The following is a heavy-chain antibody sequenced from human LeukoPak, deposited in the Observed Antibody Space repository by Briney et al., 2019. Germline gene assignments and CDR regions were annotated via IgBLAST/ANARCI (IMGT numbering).Heavy chain of an antibody. Sequence: ASVKVSCKVSGYTLTELSMHRVRQAPGKGLEWMGGFDPEDGEAIYAQKFQGRVTMTEDTPTDTAYMELSSLRSEDTAVYYCATLYYDSSGYCFDYWGQGTLVTVSS. D-gene: IGHD3-22*01. CDR2: FDPEDGEA. V-gene: IGHV1-24*01. J-gene: IGHJ4*02. CDR1: GYTLTELS. CDR3: ATLYYDSSGYCFDY.